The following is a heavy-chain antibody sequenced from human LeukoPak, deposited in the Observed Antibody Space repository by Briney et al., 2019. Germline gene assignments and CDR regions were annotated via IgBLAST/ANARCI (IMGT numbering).Heavy chain of an antibody. CDR3: AKVYSSSSRGDIGDY. CDR1: GFTFTSYS. D-gene: IGHD6-6*01. CDR2: ISGGGSST. J-gene: IGHJ4*02. Sequence: PGGSLRLSCAASGFTFTSYSMNWVRQAPGKGLEWVSTISGGGSSTYYADSVKGRFTISRDNSKNTLYLQMNSLRAEDTAVYYCAKVYSSSSRGDIGDYWGQGTLVTVSS. V-gene: IGHV3-23*01.